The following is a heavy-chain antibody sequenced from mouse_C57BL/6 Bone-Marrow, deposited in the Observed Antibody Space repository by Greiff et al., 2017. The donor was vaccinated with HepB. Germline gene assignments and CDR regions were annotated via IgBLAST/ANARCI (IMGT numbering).Heavy chain of an antibody. CDR1: GYTFTSYW. CDR3: AREGTLYYGNLRYFDY. D-gene: IGHD2-1*01. CDR2: IDPSDSYT. V-gene: IGHV1-59*01. J-gene: IGHJ2*01. Sequence: VQLQQSGAELVRPGTSVKLSCKASGYTFTSYWMHWVKQRPGQGLEWIGVIDPSDSYTNYNQKFKGKATLTVDTSSSTAYMQLSSLTSEDSAVYYCAREGTLYYGNLRYFDYWGQGTTLTVSS.